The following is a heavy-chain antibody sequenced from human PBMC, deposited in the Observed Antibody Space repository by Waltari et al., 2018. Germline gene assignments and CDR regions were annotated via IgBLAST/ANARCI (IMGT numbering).Heavy chain of an antibody. CDR2: ISGDGGTQ. Sequence: EVQLVESGGGLVQPGGSLRLSCAASGFTFSSYAMSWVRQAPGKGLEWVSAISGDGGTQYYADSVKGRFTISRDNSNNTLYLQMNSLRAEDTAVYYCARVPNGSGSYRPWGDWYFDLWGRGTLVTVSS. J-gene: IGHJ2*01. D-gene: IGHD3-10*01. CDR1: GFTFSSYA. V-gene: IGHV3-23*04. CDR3: ARVPNGSGSYRPWGDWYFDL.